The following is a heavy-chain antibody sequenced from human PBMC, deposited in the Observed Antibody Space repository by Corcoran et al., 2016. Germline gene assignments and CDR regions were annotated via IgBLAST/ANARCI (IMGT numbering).Heavy chain of an antibody. CDR2: IYYSGST. CDR3: ARDPWGSYLDY. Sequence: QLQLQESGPGLVKPSETLSLTCTVSGGSISSSSYYWGWIRQPPGKGLEWIGSIYYSGSTYYNPSLKSRVTISVDTSKNQFSLKLSSVTAADTAVYYGARDPWGSYLDYWGQGTLVTVSS. J-gene: IGHJ4*02. V-gene: IGHV4-39*07. D-gene: IGHD3-16*01. CDR1: GGSISSSSYY.